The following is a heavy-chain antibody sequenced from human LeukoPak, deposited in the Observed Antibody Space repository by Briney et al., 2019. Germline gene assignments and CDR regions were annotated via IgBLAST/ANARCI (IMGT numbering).Heavy chain of an antibody. V-gene: IGHV4-39*01. D-gene: IGHD5-24*01. CDR3: ARHPVIWPQYPS. CDR1: GDSISSSGYY. J-gene: IGHJ5*02. Sequence: PSETLSLTCTVSGDSISSSGYYWGWIRQPPGKGLEWIGSIYYSGSTYYNPSLKSRVTISGDTSKNQFSLKLSSVTAADTAVYYCARHPVIWPQYPSWGQGTLVTVSS. CDR2: IYYSGST.